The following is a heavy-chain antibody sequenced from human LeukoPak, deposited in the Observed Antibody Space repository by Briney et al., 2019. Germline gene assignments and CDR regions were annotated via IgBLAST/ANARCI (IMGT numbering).Heavy chain of an antibody. Sequence: GGSLRLSCAASGFTFSSYAMSWVRQAPGKGLEWVSAISGSGGSTYYADSVKGRFTISRDNAKNSVYLQMNSLRVEDTAVYYCAREEWWFDAWGQGTLVTVSS. CDR2: ISGSGGST. J-gene: IGHJ5*02. D-gene: IGHD2-8*01. CDR3: AREEWWFDA. V-gene: IGHV3-23*01. CDR1: GFTFSSYA.